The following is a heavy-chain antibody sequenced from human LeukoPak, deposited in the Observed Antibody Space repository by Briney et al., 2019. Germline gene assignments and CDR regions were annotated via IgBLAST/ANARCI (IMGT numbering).Heavy chain of an antibody. D-gene: IGHD2-2*01. V-gene: IGHV3-48*04. J-gene: IGHJ4*02. CDR2: INDDSSDI. CDR3: ARDTFQPGLIDS. Sequence: HAGGSLRLSCAASGFTFSLCAMNWVRQAPGKGLEWVSYINDDSSDIHYAGSVRGRFTISRDDARKTLYLQLSSLRVEDTAVYYCARDTFQPGLIDSWGQGTLVTVSS. CDR1: GFTFSLCA.